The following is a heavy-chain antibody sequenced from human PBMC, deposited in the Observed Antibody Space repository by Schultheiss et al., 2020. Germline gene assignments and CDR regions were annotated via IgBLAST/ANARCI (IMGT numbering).Heavy chain of an antibody. Sequence: SETLSLTCAVYGGSFSGYYWSWIRQPPGKGLEWIGEINHSGSTNYNPSLKSRVTISVDTSKNQFSLKLSSVTAADTAVYYCAKTKITMVRGRTSWFDPWGEGTLVTVSS. CDR1: GGSFSGYY. CDR2: INHSGST. CDR3: AKTKITMVRGRTSWFDP. V-gene: IGHV4-34*01. D-gene: IGHD3-10*01. J-gene: IGHJ5*02.